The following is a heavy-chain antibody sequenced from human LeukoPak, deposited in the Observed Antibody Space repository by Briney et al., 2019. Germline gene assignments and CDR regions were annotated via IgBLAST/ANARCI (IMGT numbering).Heavy chain of an antibody. CDR3: AREGKLKSIAY. Sequence: GGSLRLSCAAFGFTFSSYWMSWVRQAPGKGLEWVANIKQDGSEKYYVDSVKGRFTISRDNAKNSLYLQMNSLRAEDTAVYYCAREGKLKSIAYWGQGTLVTVSS. V-gene: IGHV3-7*01. J-gene: IGHJ4*02. CDR1: GFTFSSYW. CDR2: IKQDGSEK. D-gene: IGHD2-15*01.